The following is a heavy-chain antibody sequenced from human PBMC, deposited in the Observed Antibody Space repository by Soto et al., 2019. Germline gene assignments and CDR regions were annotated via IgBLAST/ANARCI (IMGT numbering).Heavy chain of an antibody. Sequence: GESLKISCAASGFTFSSYAMSWVRQAPGKGLEWVSAISGSGGSTYYADSVKGRFTISRDNSKNTLYLQMNSLRAEDTAVYYCAKGFWECSGGSCYSGYFDYWGQGTLVTVSS. CDR2: ISGSGGST. J-gene: IGHJ4*02. CDR1: GFTFSSYA. V-gene: IGHV3-23*01. CDR3: AKGFWECSGGSCYSGYFDY. D-gene: IGHD2-15*01.